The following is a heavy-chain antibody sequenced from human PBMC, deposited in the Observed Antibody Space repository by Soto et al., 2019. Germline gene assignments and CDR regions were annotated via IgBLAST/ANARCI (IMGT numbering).Heavy chain of an antibody. D-gene: IGHD6-6*01. V-gene: IGHV3-23*01. CDR2: ISGSGGST. J-gene: IGHJ4*02. Sequence: GESLKISCAASGFTLTSYAMNWVRQAPGKGLEWISTISGSGGSTYYTDSVKGRFTISRDTSRNTLYLQMNSLRAEDTAVYYCARGVATRRYLSDYWGQGTLVTVSS. CDR3: ARGVATRRYLSDY. CDR1: GFTLTSYA.